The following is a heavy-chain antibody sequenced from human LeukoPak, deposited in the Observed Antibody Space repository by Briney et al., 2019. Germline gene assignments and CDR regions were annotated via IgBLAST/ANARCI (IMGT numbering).Heavy chain of an antibody. J-gene: IGHJ4*02. D-gene: IGHD3-22*01. Sequence: SETLSLTFTVAGGSMSSGRVYWSWVRQPAGKGLERIGRIYTSGSTNYNPSLKSRVTMSVDTSKNQFSLKLNSVTAADTAVYYCARSSSGYRDYWGQGTLVTVSS. V-gene: IGHV4-61*02. CDR2: IYTSGST. CDR3: ARSSSGYRDY. CDR1: GGSMSSGRVY.